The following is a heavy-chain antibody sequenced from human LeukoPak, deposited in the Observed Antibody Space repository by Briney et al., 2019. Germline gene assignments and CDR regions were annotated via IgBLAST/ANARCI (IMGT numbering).Heavy chain of an antibody. CDR1: GFTFSSYA. D-gene: IGHD5-18*01. CDR2: ISGSGGST. V-gene: IGHV3-23*01. J-gene: IGHJ4*02. CDR3: AKDLRYSYGYGWFDD. Sequence: PGRSLRLSCAASGFTFSSYAMSWVRQAPGKGLEWVSAISGSGGSTYYADSVKGRFTISRDNSKNTLYLQMNRLRAEDTAVYYCAKDLRYSYGYGWFDDWGQGTLVTVSS.